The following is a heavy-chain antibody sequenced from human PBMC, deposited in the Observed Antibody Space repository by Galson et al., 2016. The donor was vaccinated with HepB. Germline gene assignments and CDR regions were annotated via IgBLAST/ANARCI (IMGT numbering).Heavy chain of an antibody. J-gene: IGHJ4*02. D-gene: IGHD1-26*01. CDR1: GGTFSSYA. CDR3: AREGNYYTLDY. V-gene: IGHV1-3*01. CDR2: IIPGNGDT. Sequence: SVKVSCKASGGTFSSYAFSWVRQAPGQGLDWMGWIIPGNGDTKYSQTFQGRVTITRDTSANTAYMELSSLGSEDTAVYYCAREGNYYTLDYWGQGTLVTVSS.